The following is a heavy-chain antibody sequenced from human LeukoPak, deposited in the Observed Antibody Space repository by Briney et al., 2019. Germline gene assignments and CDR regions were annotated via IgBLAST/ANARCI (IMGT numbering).Heavy chain of an antibody. CDR3: ARRPVAATRGGGFGAFDT. Sequence: PSETLSLTCGVSVGAFSGYYWSWLRQAPGKGLEWIGEIIHTGFTNYRPSLKSRVTVSEDTSNNQVSLKPTSVPAADPALYFCARRPVAATRGGGFGAFDTWGQGTMVTVTS. V-gene: IGHV4-34*12. J-gene: IGHJ3*02. CDR2: IIHTGFT. D-gene: IGHD2-15*01. CDR1: VGAFSGYY.